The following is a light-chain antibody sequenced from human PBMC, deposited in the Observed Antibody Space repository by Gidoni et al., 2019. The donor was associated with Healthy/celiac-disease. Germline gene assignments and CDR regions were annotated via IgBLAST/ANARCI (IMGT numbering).Light chain of an antibody. CDR2: AAS. CDR1: QSISSY. CDR3: QQSYSTPYT. J-gene: IGKJ2*01. V-gene: IGKV1-39*01. Sequence: QLTQSPSPLSASVGDRVTITCRASQSISSYLNWYQQKPGKAPKVLIYAASRLQSGVPSRFSGSGSGTDFTLTISSLQPEDFATYYCQQSYSTPYTFXQXTKLDIK.